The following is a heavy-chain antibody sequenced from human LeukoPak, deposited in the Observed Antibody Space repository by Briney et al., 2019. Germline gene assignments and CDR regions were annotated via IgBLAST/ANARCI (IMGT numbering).Heavy chain of an antibody. Sequence: SETLSLTCTVSGGSISSYYWSWIRQPAGKGLEWIGRIYTSGSTNYNPSLKSRVTMSVDTSKNQFSLKLSSVTAADTAVYYCARVSTSSWYYYVDVWGKGTTVTVSS. CDR1: GGSISSYY. CDR2: IYTSGST. V-gene: IGHV4-4*07. CDR3: ARVSTSSWYYYVDV. D-gene: IGHD6-13*01. J-gene: IGHJ6*03.